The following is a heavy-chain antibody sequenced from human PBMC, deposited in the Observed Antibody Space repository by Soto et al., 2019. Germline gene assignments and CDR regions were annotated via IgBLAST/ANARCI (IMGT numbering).Heavy chain of an antibody. CDR2: ISAYNGNT. J-gene: IGHJ3*02. CDR1: GCTFTSYG. CDR3: ARDHPYCSGGSCYSGSAFDI. D-gene: IGHD2-15*01. V-gene: IGHV1-18*01. Sequence: AAVKVSCEASGCTFTSYGISWVRQAPGQGLEWMGWISAYNGNTNYAQKLQGRVTMTTDTSTSTAYMELRSLRSDDTAVYYCARDHPYCSGGSCYSGSAFDIWGQGTMVTVSS.